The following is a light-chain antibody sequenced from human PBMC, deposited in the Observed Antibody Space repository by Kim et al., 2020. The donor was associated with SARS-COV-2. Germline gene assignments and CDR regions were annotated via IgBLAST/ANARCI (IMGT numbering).Light chain of an antibody. V-gene: IGLV1-44*01. CDR2: SND. Sequence: QRLTLSCSGRRSNIGSNVVNWYPQLPGTAPKLLIYSNDYRPSGVPDRFSGSKSGTSASLDISGLQSEDEADYYCAAWDDSLNGSVFGGGTQLTVL. J-gene: IGLJ3*02. CDR3: AAWDDSLNGSV. CDR1: RSNIGSNV.